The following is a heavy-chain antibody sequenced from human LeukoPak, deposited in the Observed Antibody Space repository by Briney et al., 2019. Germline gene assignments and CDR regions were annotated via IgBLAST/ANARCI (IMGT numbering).Heavy chain of an antibody. J-gene: IGHJ5*01. CDR3: ARRIAVAGKNWFDP. D-gene: IGHD6-19*01. V-gene: IGHV1-69*01. CDR1: GGTFSSYA. Sequence: GASVKVSCKASGGTFSSYAISWGRQAPGQGLEWMGGIIPIFGTANYAQKFQGRVTITADESTSTAYMELSSLRSEDTAVYYCARRIAVAGKNWFDPWGQGTLVTVSS. CDR2: IIPIFGTA.